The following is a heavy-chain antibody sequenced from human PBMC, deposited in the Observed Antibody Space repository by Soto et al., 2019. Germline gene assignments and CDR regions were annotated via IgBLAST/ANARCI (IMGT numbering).Heavy chain of an antibody. Sequence: QVQLVQSGAEVKKPGSSVKVSCKASGGTFSSYAISWVRQAPGQGLEWMGGIIPIFGTANYAQKFQGRGTITADKSTSTAYMELSSLRSEDTAVYYCASISRAGYNPHYYYYGMDVWGQGTTVTVSS. CDR2: IIPIFGTA. V-gene: IGHV1-69*06. J-gene: IGHJ6*02. CDR1: GGTFSSYA. CDR3: ASISRAGYNPHYYYYGMDV. D-gene: IGHD5-12*01.